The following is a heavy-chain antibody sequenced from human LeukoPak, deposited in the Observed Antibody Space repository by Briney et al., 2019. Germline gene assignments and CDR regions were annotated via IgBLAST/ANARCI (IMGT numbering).Heavy chain of an antibody. V-gene: IGHV4-34*01. CDR1: GGSFSGYY. Sequence: SETLSLTCAVYGGSFSGYYWSWIRQPPGKGLEWIGEINHSGSTNYNPSLKSRVTISVDTSKNQFSLKLSSVTAADTAVYYCARVRGGGSCYLDYWGQGTLVTVSS. CDR3: ARVRGGGSCYLDY. CDR2: INHSGST. D-gene: IGHD2-15*01. J-gene: IGHJ4*02.